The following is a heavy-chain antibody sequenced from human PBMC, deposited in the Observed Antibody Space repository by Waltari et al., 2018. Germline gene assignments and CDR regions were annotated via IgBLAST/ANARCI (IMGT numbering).Heavy chain of an antibody. CDR1: GFTFSSYS. Sequence: PGGSLRLSCAASGFTFSSYSMNWVRQAPGKGLEWVSYISSSSSTIYYADSVKGRFTISRDNAKNSLYLQMNSLRAEDTAVYYCAGGQLATLYYFDYWGQGTLVTVSS. V-gene: IGHV3-48*01. CDR2: ISSSSSTI. D-gene: IGHD6-6*01. CDR3: AGGQLATLYYFDY. J-gene: IGHJ4*02.